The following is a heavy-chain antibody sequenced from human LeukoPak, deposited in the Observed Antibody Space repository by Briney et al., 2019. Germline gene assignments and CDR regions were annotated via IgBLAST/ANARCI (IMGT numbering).Heavy chain of an antibody. Sequence: GGSLRLSCAASGFTFSSYAMHWVRQAPGKGLEWVAVISYDGSNKYYADSVKGRFTISRDNSKNMLYLQMNSLRAEDTAVYYCARGRFASDIWGQGTMVTVSS. CDR2: ISYDGSNK. J-gene: IGHJ3*02. D-gene: IGHD3-10*01. CDR1: GFTFSSYA. V-gene: IGHV3-30*04. CDR3: ARGRFASDI.